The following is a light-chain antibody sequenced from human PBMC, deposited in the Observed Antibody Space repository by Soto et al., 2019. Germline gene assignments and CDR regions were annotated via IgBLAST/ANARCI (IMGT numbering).Light chain of an antibody. V-gene: IGLV2-14*01. CDR3: SSYTTSSTRV. CDR2: EVT. J-gene: IGLJ1*01. CDR1: SSDVGIYNY. Sequence: QSVLTQPASVSGSPGQSIAISCTGSSSDVGIYNYVSWYQQHPGKVPKLIIYEVTNRPSGVSNRFYGSKSGNTASLTISGLQAEDEADYYCSSYTTSSTRVFGTGTTLTV.